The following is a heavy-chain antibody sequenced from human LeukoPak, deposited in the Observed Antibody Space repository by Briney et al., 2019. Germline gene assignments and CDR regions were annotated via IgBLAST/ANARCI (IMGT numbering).Heavy chain of an antibody. D-gene: IGHD6-19*01. CDR3: AREKGIVAGLYYYYGMDV. V-gene: IGHV4-59*01. Sequence: SETLSLTCTVSGGSISSYYWSWIRQPPGKGLEWIGYIYYSGSTNYNPSLKSRVTISVDTSKDQFSLKLSSVTAADAAVYYCAREKGIVAGLYYYYGMDVWGQGTTVTVSS. CDR2: IYYSGST. CDR1: GGSISSYY. J-gene: IGHJ6*02.